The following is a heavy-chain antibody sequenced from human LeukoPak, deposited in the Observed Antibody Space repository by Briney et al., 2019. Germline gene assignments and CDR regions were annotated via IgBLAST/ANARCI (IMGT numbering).Heavy chain of an antibody. Sequence: GGSLRLSCAASGFTFSSYGMHWVRQAPGKGLEWVAVIWFDGSNKYYADSVKGRFTISRDNSKNTLYLQMNSLRAEDTAVYYCARAIVVVAGAINYYGMDVWGQGTTVTVSS. J-gene: IGHJ6*02. CDR2: IWFDGSNK. D-gene: IGHD2-2*01. CDR3: ARAIVVVAGAINYYGMDV. CDR1: GFTFSSYG. V-gene: IGHV3-33*08.